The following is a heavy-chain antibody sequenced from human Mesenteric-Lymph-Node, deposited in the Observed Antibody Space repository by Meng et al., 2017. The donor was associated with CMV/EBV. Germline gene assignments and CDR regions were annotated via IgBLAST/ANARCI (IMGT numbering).Heavy chain of an antibody. CDR2: ISDGGDST. V-gene: IGHV3-23*01. CDR1: GFTFSNYA. CDR3: AKGLFPGYSSSWYSDWYFDL. J-gene: IGHJ2*01. Sequence: GESLKISCAASGFTFSNYAMTWVRQAPGEGLEWVSLISDGGDSTYYADSVMGRFTISRDNSKNTLYLQMNSLRAEDTAVYYCAKGLFPGYSSSWYSDWYFDLWGRGTLVTVSS. D-gene: IGHD6-13*01.